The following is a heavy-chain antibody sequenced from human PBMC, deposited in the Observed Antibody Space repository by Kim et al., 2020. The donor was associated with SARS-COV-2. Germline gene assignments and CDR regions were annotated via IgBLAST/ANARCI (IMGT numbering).Heavy chain of an antibody. Sequence: GGSLRLSCAASGFTVSSNYMSWVRQAPGKGLEWVSVIYSGGSTYYADSVKGRFTISRDNSKNTLYLQMNSLRAEDTAVYYCARDRRHSSWYEYNWFDPWGQGTLVTVSS. J-gene: IGHJ5*02. D-gene: IGHD6-13*01. V-gene: IGHV3-53*01. CDR3: ARDRRHSSWYEYNWFDP. CDR1: GFTVSSNY. CDR2: IYSGGST.